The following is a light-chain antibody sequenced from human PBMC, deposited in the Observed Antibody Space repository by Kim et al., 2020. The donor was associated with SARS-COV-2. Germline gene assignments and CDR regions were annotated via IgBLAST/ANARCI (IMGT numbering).Light chain of an antibody. Sequence: EIVMPQSPATLSVSPGERATLSCRASQSVSSNLAWYQQKPGQAPRLLIYGASTRATGIPARFSGSWSGTEFTLTISSLQSEDFAVYYCQQYNNWPRTFGQGTKVDIK. V-gene: IGKV3-15*01. CDR1: QSVSSN. CDR2: GAS. J-gene: IGKJ1*01. CDR3: QQYNNWPRT.